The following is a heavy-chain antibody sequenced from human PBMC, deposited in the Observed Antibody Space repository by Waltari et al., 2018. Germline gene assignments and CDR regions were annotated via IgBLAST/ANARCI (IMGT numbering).Heavy chain of an antibody. V-gene: IGHV3-66*02. D-gene: IGHD5-18*01. CDR1: GFTVSSNH. J-gene: IGHJ4*02. Sequence: GGSLRLSCAASGFTVSSNHMSWVRQAPGKGLERIALIYDAGSTYYPDSVRGRFTISRDYSKNTFHLQMNSLRVEDTAIYYCARARDEETAMVYFDHWGQGTLVSVSS. CDR2: IYDAGST. CDR3: ARARDEETAMVYFDH.